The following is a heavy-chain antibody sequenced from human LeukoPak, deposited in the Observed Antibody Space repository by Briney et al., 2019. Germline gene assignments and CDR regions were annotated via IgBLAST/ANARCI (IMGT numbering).Heavy chain of an antibody. J-gene: IGHJ6*02. V-gene: IGHV1-46*01. CDR1: GYTFTNYY. D-gene: IGHD3-3*01. Sequence: ASVKVSCKASGYTFTNYYIHWVRQAPGQGLEWMGIINPSGGSTSYAQTFQGRVTMTRDTSTNTVYMELSSLRSEDTAVYYCARAGGVTIFAVVTAPYYQYYGLDVWGQGTTVTVSS. CDR2: INPSGGST. CDR3: ARAGGVTIFAVVTAPYYQYYGLDV.